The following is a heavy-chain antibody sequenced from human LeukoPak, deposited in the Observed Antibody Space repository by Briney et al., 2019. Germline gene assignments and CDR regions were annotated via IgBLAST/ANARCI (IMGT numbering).Heavy chain of an antibody. CDR3: ARAPSGCGGTCAFDS. Sequence: SETLSLTCTVSGDSISGYFWSWIRQPAGKGLEWIGRMHADGDSNYNPSLKSRITLSLDTPENQFSLKPTSVTAADTAVYFCARAPSGCGGTCAFDSWGQGTLVTVSS. V-gene: IGHV4-4*07. CDR2: MHADGDS. CDR1: GDSISGYF. D-gene: IGHD2-15*01. J-gene: IGHJ4*02.